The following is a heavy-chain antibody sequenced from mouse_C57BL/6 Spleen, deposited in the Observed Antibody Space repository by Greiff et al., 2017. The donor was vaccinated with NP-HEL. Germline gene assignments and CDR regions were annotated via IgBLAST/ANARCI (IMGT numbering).Heavy chain of an antibody. CDR2: ISYDGSN. V-gene: IGHV3-6*01. CDR1: GYSITSGYY. CDR3: ARNYYDYDYWYFDV. J-gene: IGHJ1*03. D-gene: IGHD2-4*01. Sequence: VQLKESGPGLVKPSQSLSLTCSVTGYSITSGYYWNWIRQFPGNKLEWMGYISYDGSNNYNPSLKNRISITRDTSKNQFFLKLNSVTTEDTATYYCARNYYDYDYWYFDVWGTGTTVTVSS.